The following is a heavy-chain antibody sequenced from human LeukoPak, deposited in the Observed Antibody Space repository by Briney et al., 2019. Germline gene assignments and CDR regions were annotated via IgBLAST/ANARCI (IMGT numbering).Heavy chain of an antibody. CDR1: GGSISSYY. J-gene: IGHJ3*02. CDR3: ARKEPCPLIAFDI. CDR2: IYYSGST. V-gene: IGHV4-59*08. D-gene: IGHD1-26*01. Sequence: SETLSLTCTVSGGSISSYYWSWIRQPPGKGLEWIGYIYYSGSTNYNPSLKSRVTISVDTSKNQFSLKLSSVTAADTAVYYCARKEPCPLIAFDIWGQGTMVTVSS.